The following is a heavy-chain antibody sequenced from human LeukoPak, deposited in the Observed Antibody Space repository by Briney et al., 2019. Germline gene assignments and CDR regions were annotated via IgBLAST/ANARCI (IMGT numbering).Heavy chain of an antibody. CDR2: ISSSSSYI. J-gene: IGHJ6*02. V-gene: IGHV3-21*01. CDR3: ARGDGDYAKGYYYGMDV. Sequence: PGGSLRLSCAASGFTFSSYSMNWVRQAPGKGLEWVSSISSSSSYIYYADSVKGRFTISRDNAKNSLYLQMNSLRAEDTAVYYCARGDGDYAKGYYYGMDVWGQGTTVTVSS. CDR1: GFTFSSYS. D-gene: IGHD4-17*01.